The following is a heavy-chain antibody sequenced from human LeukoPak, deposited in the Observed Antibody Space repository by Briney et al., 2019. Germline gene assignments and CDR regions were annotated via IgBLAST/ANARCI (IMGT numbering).Heavy chain of an antibody. V-gene: IGHV4-59*01. D-gene: IGHD2-2*01. CDR3: ARSSLGHYCSSTSCLWAPGLFQH. CDR2: IYYSGST. Sequence: PSETLSLTCTVSGGSISSYYWSWIRQPPGKGPEWIGYIYYSGSTNYNPSLKSRVTISVDTSKNQFSLKLSSVTAADTAVYYCARSSLGHYCSSTSCLWAPGLFQHWGQGTLVTVSS. CDR1: GGSISSYY. J-gene: IGHJ1*01.